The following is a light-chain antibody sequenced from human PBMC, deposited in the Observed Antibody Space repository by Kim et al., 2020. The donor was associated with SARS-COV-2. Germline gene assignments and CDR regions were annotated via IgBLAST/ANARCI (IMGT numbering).Light chain of an antibody. CDR3: AAWDESLSGWV. V-gene: IGLV1-47*01. CDR1: SSNIGTNS. CDR2: SNN. Sequence: ELTQPPSASGTPGQRVTISCSGSSSNIGTNSVYWYQQLPGTAPKLLIYSNNQRPSGVPDRFSGSKSGTSASLAISGLRSEDEADYYCAAWDESLSGWVFGGGTQLTVL. J-gene: IGLJ3*02.